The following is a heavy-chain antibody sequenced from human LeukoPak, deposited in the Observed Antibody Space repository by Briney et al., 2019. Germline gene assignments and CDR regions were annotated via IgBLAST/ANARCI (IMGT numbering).Heavy chain of an antibody. CDR1: GGTFSSYA. J-gene: IGHJ1*01. V-gene: IGHV1-69*13. D-gene: IGHD2-21*02. Sequence: ASVKVSCKASGGTFSSYAISWVRQAPGQGLEWTGGIIPIFGTANYAQKFQGRVTITADESTSTAYMELSSLRSEDTAVYYCATKGGCGGDCYSSGYFQHWGQGTLVTVSS. CDR3: ATKGGCGGDCYSSGYFQH. CDR2: IIPIFGTA.